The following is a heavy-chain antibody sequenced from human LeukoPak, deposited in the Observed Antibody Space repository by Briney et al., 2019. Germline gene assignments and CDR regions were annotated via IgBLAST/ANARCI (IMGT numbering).Heavy chain of an antibody. Sequence: PRASVKVSCKASGYTFTSYGISWVRQAPGQGLEWVGRISAYNGNTNYAQTLQGRVTMTTDTSTRTAYMELRRLRSEDTAVYYCARATGLQWFGELLDPVDYWGQGTLVTVSS. J-gene: IGHJ4*02. CDR1: GYTFTSYG. V-gene: IGHV1-18*01. CDR2: ISAYNGNT. D-gene: IGHD3-10*01. CDR3: ARATGLQWFGELLDPVDY.